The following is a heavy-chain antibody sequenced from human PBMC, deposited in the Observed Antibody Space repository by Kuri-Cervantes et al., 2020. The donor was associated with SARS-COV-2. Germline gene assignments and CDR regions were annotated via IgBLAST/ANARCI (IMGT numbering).Heavy chain of an antibody. CDR3: ARDLSGRFDP. J-gene: IGHJ5*02. CDR1: GFTFSSYA. CDR2: ISGSGGST. V-gene: IGHV3-23*01. D-gene: IGHD5/OR15-5a*01. Sequence: LSLTCAASGFTFSSYAMHWVRQAPGKGLEWVSAISGSGGSTYYADSVKGRFTVSRDNSKSTLYLQMSSLRAEDTAVYYCARDLSGRFDPWGQGTLVTVSS.